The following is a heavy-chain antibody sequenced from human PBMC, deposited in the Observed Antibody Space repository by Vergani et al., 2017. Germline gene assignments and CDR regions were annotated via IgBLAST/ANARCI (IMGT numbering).Heavy chain of an antibody. V-gene: IGHV3-23*03. J-gene: IGHJ4*02. CDR2: IYSGGSST. CDR3: AKGRYYFDY. CDR1: GFTFSSYA. Sequence: EVQLVESGGGLVQPGGSLRHSCAASGFTFSSYAMSWVRQAPGKGLEWVSVIYSGGSSTYYADSVKGRFTISRDNSKNTLYLQMNSLRAEDTAVYYCAKGRYYFDYWGQGTLVTVSS.